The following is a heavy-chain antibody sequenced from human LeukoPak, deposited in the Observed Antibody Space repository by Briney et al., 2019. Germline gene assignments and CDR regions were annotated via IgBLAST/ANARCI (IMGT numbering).Heavy chain of an antibody. V-gene: IGHV3-13*01. Sequence: GSLRLSCATSGFIFSSYDMHWVRQARGKGLEWVSGIDKAGDTFYGASVKGRFTISRDNSKNTLDLQMNSLRAEDTAVYYCAKEDSCTNGVCYNAHTFDYWGQGTLVTVSS. J-gene: IGHJ4*02. D-gene: IGHD2-8*01. CDR2: IDKAGDT. CDR1: GFIFSSYD. CDR3: AKEDSCTNGVCYNAHTFDY.